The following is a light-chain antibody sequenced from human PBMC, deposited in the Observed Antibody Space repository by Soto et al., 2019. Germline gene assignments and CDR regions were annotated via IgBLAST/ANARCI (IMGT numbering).Light chain of an antibody. J-gene: IGKJ4*01. Sequence: EIVLTQSPGTLSLSPGERATLSCRASQSVSSSYLAWYQQKPGQAPGLLIYGASSRATGIPDRFSGSGSGTDFTLTIRRLEPEDFAVYYCQQYGSSPPLTFGGGTKVEIK. CDR2: GAS. V-gene: IGKV3-20*01. CDR3: QQYGSSPPLT. CDR1: QSVSSSY.